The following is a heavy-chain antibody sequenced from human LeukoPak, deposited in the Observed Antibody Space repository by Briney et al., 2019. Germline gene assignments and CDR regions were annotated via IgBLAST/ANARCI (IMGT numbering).Heavy chain of an antibody. CDR3: ATHRSGSYSNAYYYYMVV. CDR2: MNPNSGNT. J-gene: IGHJ6*03. V-gene: IGHV1-8*01. CDR1: GYTFTSYD. D-gene: IGHD3-10*01. Sequence: GASVKVSCKASGYTFTSYDINWVRQATGQGLEWMGWMNPNSGNTGYAQKFQGRVTMTRNTSISTAYMELSSLRSEDTAVYYCATHRSGSYSNAYYYYMVVWGTGTTVTISS.